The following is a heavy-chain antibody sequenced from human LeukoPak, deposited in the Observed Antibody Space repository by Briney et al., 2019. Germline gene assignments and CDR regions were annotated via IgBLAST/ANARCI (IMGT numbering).Heavy chain of an antibody. CDR3: AADPDVELYYYDSSGYIPLGY. CDR1: GGSISSSNW. D-gene: IGHD3-22*01. CDR2: IYHSGST. Sequence: ASGTLSLTCAVSGGSISSSNWWSWVRQPPGKGLEWIGEIYHSGSTNYNPSLKSRVTISVDKSKNQFSLKLSSVTAADTAVYYCAADPDVELYYYDSSGYIPLGYWGQGTLVTVSS. V-gene: IGHV4-4*02. J-gene: IGHJ4*02.